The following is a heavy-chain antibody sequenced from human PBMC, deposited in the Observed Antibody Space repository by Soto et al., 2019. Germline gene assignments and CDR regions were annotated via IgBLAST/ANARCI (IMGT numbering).Heavy chain of an antibody. CDR2: IVVANGAT. V-gene: IGHV1-58*02. J-gene: IGHJ6*02. D-gene: IGHD2-15*01. Sequence: QMQLEQSGPELKRPGTSVRVSCKASGFDFASFGIQWVRQTLGQRPEWIGWIVVANGATNYAQEFQGRVIISRDMSTNTAYIDLSNLRSEDTAVYFCSADHPHVAIGWPVWGQGTTVTVSS. CDR3: SADHPHVAIGWPV. CDR1: GFDFASFG.